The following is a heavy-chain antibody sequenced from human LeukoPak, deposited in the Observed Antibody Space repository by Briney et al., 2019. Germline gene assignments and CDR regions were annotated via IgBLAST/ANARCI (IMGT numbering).Heavy chain of an antibody. D-gene: IGHD5-18*01. Sequence: PGGSLSLSCAASGFTFSSYAMSWVRQAPGKGLEWVAVIWYDGSNKYYADSVKGRFTISRDNSKNTLYLQMNSLRAEDTAVYYCARDGDTAMVGAFDIWGQGTMVTVSS. V-gene: IGHV3-33*08. CDR2: IWYDGSNK. CDR1: GFTFSSYA. J-gene: IGHJ3*02. CDR3: ARDGDTAMVGAFDI.